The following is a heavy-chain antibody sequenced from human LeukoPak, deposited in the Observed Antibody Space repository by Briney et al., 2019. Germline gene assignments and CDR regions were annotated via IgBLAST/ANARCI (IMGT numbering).Heavy chain of an antibody. V-gene: IGHV3-23*01. J-gene: IGHJ4*02. CDR1: GFTFSSYS. Sequence: PGGSPKLSCAASGFTFSSYSMNWVRQAPGKGLEWVSAISGSGGSTYYADSVKGRFTISRDNSKNTLYLQMNSLRAEDTAVYYCAKGDTAMVTDFDYWGQGTLVTVSS. D-gene: IGHD5-18*01. CDR2: ISGSGGST. CDR3: AKGDTAMVTDFDY.